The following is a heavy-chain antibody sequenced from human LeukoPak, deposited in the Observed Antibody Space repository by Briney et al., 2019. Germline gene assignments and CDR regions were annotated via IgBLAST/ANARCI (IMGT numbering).Heavy chain of an antibody. Sequence: SETPSLTCTVSGGSISSYYWSWIRQPPGKGLEWIGYIYYSGSTNYNPSLKSRVTISVDTSKNQFSLKLSSVTAADTAVYYCARGGGINNYDFWSGYYYWFDPWGQGTLVTVSS. D-gene: IGHD3-3*01. V-gene: IGHV4-59*01. J-gene: IGHJ5*02. CDR3: ARGGGINNYDFWSGYYYWFDP. CDR2: IYYSGST. CDR1: GGSISSYY.